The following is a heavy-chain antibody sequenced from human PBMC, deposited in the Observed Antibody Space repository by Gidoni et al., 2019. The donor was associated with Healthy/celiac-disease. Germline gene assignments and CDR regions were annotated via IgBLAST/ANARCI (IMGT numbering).Heavy chain of an antibody. D-gene: IGHD6-13*01. CDR2: MKQDGSTK. Sequence: EVQLVESGGGLVQPGGSLRLFCAASGFTFSSYWMSWVRQASGKGLGWMANMKQDGSTKYYVDSVKGRLTISRDNAKNSLYLQMNSLRAEDTAVYYCARLAAAGRFDYWGQGTLVIVSS. J-gene: IGHJ4*02. CDR3: ARLAAAGRFDY. V-gene: IGHV3-7*01. CDR1: GFTFSSYW.